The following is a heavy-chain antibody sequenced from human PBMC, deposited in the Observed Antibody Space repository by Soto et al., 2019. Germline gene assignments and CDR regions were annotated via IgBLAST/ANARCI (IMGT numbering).Heavy chain of an antibody. J-gene: IGHJ4*02. Sequence: GGSLRLSCAASGFTFSSYWMSWVRQAPGKGLEWVANIKQDGSEKYYVDSVKGRFTISRDNAKNSLYLQMNSLRAEDTAVYYCARVGRGRYCSGGSCYFSKAVAGYFDYWGQGTLVTVSS. CDR1: GFTFSSYW. CDR2: IKQDGSEK. CDR3: ARVGRGRYCSGGSCYFSKAVAGYFDY. V-gene: IGHV3-7*01. D-gene: IGHD2-15*01.